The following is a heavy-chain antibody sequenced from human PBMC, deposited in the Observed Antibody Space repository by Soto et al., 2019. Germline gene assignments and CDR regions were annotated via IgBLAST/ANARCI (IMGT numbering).Heavy chain of an antibody. D-gene: IGHD2-15*01. CDR3: GKDALDCSGGDCPLYYYYGVDV. CDR2: ISNDGSNK. J-gene: IGHJ6*02. Sequence: QVQLVESGGGAVQPGTSLSLSCAASGFTFRSYGMHWVRQAPGKGLEWLAVISNDGSNKYLADAVQGRLALSRDNSRNTLYLQINSLRVEDTAVYSCGKDALDCSGGDCPLYYYYGVDVWGQGTTVTVSS. CDR1: GFTFRSYG. V-gene: IGHV3-30*18.